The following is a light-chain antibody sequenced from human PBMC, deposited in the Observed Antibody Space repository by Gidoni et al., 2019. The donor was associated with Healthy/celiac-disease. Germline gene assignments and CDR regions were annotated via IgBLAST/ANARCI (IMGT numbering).Light chain of an antibody. CDR2: EAS. CDR3: QQYDNLPLT. V-gene: IGKV1-33*01. Sequence: DLQMTQSPSSLSASVGDRVTITCQASQDISNYLNWYQQKPGKAPKLLIYEASNLETGVPSRFSGSGSGTDFTFTISSLQPEDIATYYCQQYDNLPLTFXGXTKVXSK. J-gene: IGKJ4*01. CDR1: QDISNY.